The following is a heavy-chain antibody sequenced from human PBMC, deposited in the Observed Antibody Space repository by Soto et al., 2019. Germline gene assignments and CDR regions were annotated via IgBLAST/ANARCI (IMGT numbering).Heavy chain of an antibody. D-gene: IGHD1-7*01. V-gene: IGHV6-1*01. J-gene: IGHJ6*03. Sequence: PSQTLSPTCVISGDSVSSNSAAWNWIRQSPSRGLEWLGRTYYRTRWYYDYAVSVRSRITVNPDTSKNQFSLQLTSVTPEDTAVYYCAGTTSHYWYYMDVWGKGTTVTVSS. CDR2: TYYRTRWYY. CDR3: AGTTSHYWYYMDV. CDR1: GDSVSSNSAA.